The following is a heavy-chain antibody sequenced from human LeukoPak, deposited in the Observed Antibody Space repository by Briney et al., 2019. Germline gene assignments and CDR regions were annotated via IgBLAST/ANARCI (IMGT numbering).Heavy chain of an antibody. J-gene: IGHJ6*02. D-gene: IGHD3-22*01. CDR3: ARAYYDSSGYWAYYYYGMDV. Sequence: SETLSLTCTVSGGSISSYYWSWIRQPPGKGLEWIGYIYYSGSTNYNPSLKSRVTISVNTSKSQFSLKLSSVTAADTAVYYCARAYYDSSGYWAYYYYGMDVWGQGTTVTVSS. CDR2: IYYSGST. V-gene: IGHV4-59*01. CDR1: GGSISSYY.